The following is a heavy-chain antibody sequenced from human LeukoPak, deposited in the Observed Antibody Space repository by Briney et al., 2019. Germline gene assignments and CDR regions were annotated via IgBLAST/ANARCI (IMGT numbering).Heavy chain of an antibody. D-gene: IGHD3-22*01. J-gene: IGHJ3*02. V-gene: IGHV3-7*01. CDR3: ARVPANYYDSSGYLVDAFDI. CDR2: IKQDGSEK. Sequence: PSETLSLTCTVSGGSISSYYWSWVRQAPGKGLEWVANIKQDGSEKYYVDSVKGRFTISRDNAKNSLYLQMNSLRAEDTAVYYCARVPANYYDSSGYLVDAFDIWGQGTMVTVSS. CDR1: GGSISSYY.